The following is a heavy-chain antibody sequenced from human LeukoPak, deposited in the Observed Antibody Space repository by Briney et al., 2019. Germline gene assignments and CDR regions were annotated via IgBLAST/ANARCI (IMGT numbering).Heavy chain of an antibody. CDR3: ARVIEAGYDY. Sequence: ASVKVSCKASGYTYTSYDINWVRQASGQGLEWMGWMNPTSGNTGYAQKFQGRVTMTRDTSISTAYMELSSLGSEDTAVYFCARVIEAGYDYWGQGTLVTVSS. CDR2: MNPTSGNT. CDR1: GYTYTSYD. V-gene: IGHV1-8*01. D-gene: IGHD5-12*01. J-gene: IGHJ4*02.